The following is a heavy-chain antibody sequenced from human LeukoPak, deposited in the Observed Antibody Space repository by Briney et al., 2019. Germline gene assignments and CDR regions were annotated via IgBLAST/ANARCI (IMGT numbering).Heavy chain of an antibody. CDR2: IRYDGNNK. V-gene: IGHV3-30*02. CDR3: AKGYGDLVAFDI. CDR1: GFSFSSYG. Sequence: GGSLRLSCAASGFSFSSYGMDWVRQAPGKGLEWVAFIRYDGNNKDYAESVKGRFTISRDNSKNTLYLQMNRLRVEDTAGYYCAKGYGDLVAFDIWGQGTMVTVSS. D-gene: IGHD4-17*01. J-gene: IGHJ3*02.